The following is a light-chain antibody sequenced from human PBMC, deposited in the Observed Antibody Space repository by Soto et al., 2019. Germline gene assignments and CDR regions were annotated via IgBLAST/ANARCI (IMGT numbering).Light chain of an antibody. V-gene: IGKV3-11*01. CDR3: HQRSYWLT. CDR2: DAS. CDR1: QSVGRY. Sequence: EIVLTQSPATLSLSPGERATLSCRASQSVGRYLAWYQQKPGQAPRLLIYDASNRATGIPARFSGGRSGTDFTLTISRLEPEDAAVYYCHQRSYWLTFGGGSKVEIK. J-gene: IGKJ4*01.